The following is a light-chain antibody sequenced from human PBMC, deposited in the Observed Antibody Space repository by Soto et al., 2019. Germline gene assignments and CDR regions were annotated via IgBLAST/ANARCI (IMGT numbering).Light chain of an antibody. CDR2: DAS. CDR1: QTVRNNY. Sequence: EFVLTQSPGTLSLSPGERATLSCRASQTVRNNYLAWYQQKPGQAPRLLIYDASSRAIGIPDRFSGGGSGTDFTLTISRLEPEDFAVYYCQQYGSSGTFGQGTKVDIK. J-gene: IGKJ1*01. V-gene: IGKV3-20*01. CDR3: QQYGSSGT.